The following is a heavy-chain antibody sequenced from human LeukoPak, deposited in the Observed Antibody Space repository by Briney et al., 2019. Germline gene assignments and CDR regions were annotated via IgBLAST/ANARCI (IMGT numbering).Heavy chain of an antibody. V-gene: IGHV3-33*06. J-gene: IGHJ4*02. CDR2: IWYDGSNK. CDR1: GFTFSSYG. CDR3: AKGDDFWSGSSDY. D-gene: IGHD3-3*01. Sequence: PGGSLRLSCAASGFTFSSYGMHWVRQAPGKGLEWVAVIWYDGSNKYYADSVKGRFTISRDNSKNTLYLQMNSLRAEDTAVYYCAKGDDFWSGSSDYWGQGTLVTVSS.